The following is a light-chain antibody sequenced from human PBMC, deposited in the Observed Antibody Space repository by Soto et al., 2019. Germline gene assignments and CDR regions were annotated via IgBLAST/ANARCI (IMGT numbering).Light chain of an antibody. CDR3: AAWDDSLNGHVV. Sequence: QSALTQPPSASGTPGQRVTISCSGSSSNIGSNTVNWYQQLPGTAPKLLIYSNYQRPSGVPDRFSGSKSGASASLAISGLQSEDEADYHCAAWDDSLNGHVVFGGGTKLTVL. CDR2: SNY. CDR1: SSNIGSNT. V-gene: IGLV1-44*01. J-gene: IGLJ2*01.